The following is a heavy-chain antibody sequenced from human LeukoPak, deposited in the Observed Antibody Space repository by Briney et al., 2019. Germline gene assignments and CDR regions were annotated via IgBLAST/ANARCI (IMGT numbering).Heavy chain of an antibody. CDR2: LYYIGST. V-gene: IGHV4-39*01. CDR3: ARHGLQTRRFDP. CDR1: GGSISSSSYY. J-gene: IGHJ5*02. D-gene: IGHD5-24*01. Sequence: SETLSLTCTVSGGSISSSSYYWGWIRQPPGKGLEWIGSLYYIGSTYYNPSLKSRVTISVDTSKNQFSLKLSSVTAAGTAVYYCARHGLQTRRFDPWGQGTLVTVSS.